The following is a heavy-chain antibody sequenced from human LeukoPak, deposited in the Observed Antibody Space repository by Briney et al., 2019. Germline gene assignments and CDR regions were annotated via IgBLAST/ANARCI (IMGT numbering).Heavy chain of an antibody. CDR3: ARGSYITIFGVVIWWYFGY. D-gene: IGHD3-3*01. J-gene: IGHJ4*02. Sequence: QPGGSLRLSCAASGFTFSSYGMHWVRQAPGKGLEWVAVIWYDGSNKYYADSVKGRFTISRDNSKNTLYLQMNSLRAEDTAVYYCARGSYITIFGVVIWWYFGYWGQGTLVTVSS. CDR2: IWYDGSNK. V-gene: IGHV3-33*01. CDR1: GFTFSSYG.